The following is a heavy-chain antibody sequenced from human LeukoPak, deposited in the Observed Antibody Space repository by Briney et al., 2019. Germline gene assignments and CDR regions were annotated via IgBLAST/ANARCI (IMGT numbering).Heavy chain of an antibody. CDR2: IYHSGST. Sequence: SETLSLTCTVSGGSISSSSYYWGWIRQPPGKGLEWIGSIYHSGSTYYNPSLKSRVTISVDTSKNQLSLKLSSVTAADTAVYYCARGYYYDKLGFDPWGQGTLVTVSS. J-gene: IGHJ5*02. D-gene: IGHD3-22*01. CDR1: GGSISSSSYY. CDR3: ARGYYYDKLGFDP. V-gene: IGHV4-39*07.